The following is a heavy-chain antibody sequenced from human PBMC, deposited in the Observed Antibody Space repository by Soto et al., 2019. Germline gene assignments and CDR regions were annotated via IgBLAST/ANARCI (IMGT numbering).Heavy chain of an antibody. J-gene: IGHJ4*02. CDR3: ARDDCSGGSCSLSPSHDY. Sequence: GGSLRLSCAASGFTFSSYSMNWVRQAPGKGLEWVSSISSSSSYIYYADSVKGRFTISRDNAKNSLYLQMNSLRAEDTAVYYCARDDCSGGSCSLSPSHDYWGQGTLVTVSS. CDR2: ISSSSSYI. V-gene: IGHV3-21*01. CDR1: GFTFSSYS. D-gene: IGHD2-15*01.